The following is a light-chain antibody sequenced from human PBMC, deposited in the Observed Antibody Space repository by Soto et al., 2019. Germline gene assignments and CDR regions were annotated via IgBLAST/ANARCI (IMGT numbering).Light chain of an antibody. CDR1: NSDVGGYDR. Sequence: QSALTQPASVSGSPGQSITISCTGTNSDVGGYDRVSWYQHHPGKAPKLLIFEVYNRPSGISVRYSGSKSGYTASLTISGLQAEDEADYYCISYIASTTTHWVFGGGTKVTVL. J-gene: IGLJ3*02. V-gene: IGLV2-14*01. CDR3: ISYIASTTTHWV. CDR2: EVY.